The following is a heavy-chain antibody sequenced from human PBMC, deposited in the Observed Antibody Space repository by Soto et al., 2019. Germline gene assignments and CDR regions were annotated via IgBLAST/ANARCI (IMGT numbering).Heavy chain of an antibody. CDR2: IKQDGSEK. J-gene: IGHJ6*02. CDR3: ARVSGYYRGPYYYYGMDV. D-gene: IGHD3-3*01. CDR1: GFTFSSYW. V-gene: IGHV3-7*05. Sequence: GGSLRLSCAASGFTFSSYWMSWVRQAPGKGLEWVANIKQDGSEKYYVDSVKGRFTISRDNAKNSLYLQMNSLRAEDTAVYYCARVSGYYRGPYYYYGMDVWGQGTTVTVSS.